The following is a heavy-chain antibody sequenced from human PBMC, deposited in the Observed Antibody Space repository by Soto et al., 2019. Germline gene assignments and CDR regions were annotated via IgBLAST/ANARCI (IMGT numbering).Heavy chain of an antibody. J-gene: IGHJ2*01. CDR1: GFTFSDNY. D-gene: IGHD2-8*01. V-gene: IGHV3-72*01. CDR3: ARGYCSNGVCYRYIDL. Sequence: EVQLVESGGGLVQPGGSLRLSCAASGFTFSDNYMDWVRQAPGKGREWVGRTRNKANSYTTEYAASVKGRFTISRDDSKNSLYLQMNSLKTEDTAVYYCARGYCSNGVCYRYIDLWGRGTLVTVSS. CDR2: TRNKANSYTT.